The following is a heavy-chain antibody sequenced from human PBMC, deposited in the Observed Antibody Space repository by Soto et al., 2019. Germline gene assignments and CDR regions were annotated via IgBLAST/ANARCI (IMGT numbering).Heavy chain of an antibody. D-gene: IGHD5-18*01. V-gene: IGHV3-30*18. CDR1: GFTFSSYG. Sequence: GGSLRLSCAASGFTFSSYGMHWVRQAPGKGLEWVAVISYDGSNKYYADSVKGRFTISRDNSKNTLYLQMNSLRAEDTAVYYCAKDRLLSDTAMARGYYYYGMDVWGQGTTVTVSS. CDR3: AKDRLLSDTAMARGYYYYGMDV. J-gene: IGHJ6*02. CDR2: ISYDGSNK.